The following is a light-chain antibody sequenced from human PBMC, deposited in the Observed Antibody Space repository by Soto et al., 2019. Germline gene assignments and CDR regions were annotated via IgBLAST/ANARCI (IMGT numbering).Light chain of an antibody. J-gene: IGKJ1*01. CDR3: QQYYTWPRGT. Sequence: EIVMTQSPATLSVSPVERATLSCMASQSVSRNLAWYQQKPGQAPRLLIFFASTRATGVLDRFSGSGSGTDFTLTISSLQSADFGVYYCQQYYTWPRGTFGQGTKVDIK. CDR2: FAS. CDR1: QSVSRN. V-gene: IGKV3-15*01.